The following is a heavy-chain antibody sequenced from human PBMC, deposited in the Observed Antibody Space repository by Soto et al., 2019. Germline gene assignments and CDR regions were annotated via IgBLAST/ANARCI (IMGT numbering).Heavy chain of an antibody. CDR3: AHKGPEDWPLDY. J-gene: IGHJ4*02. V-gene: IGHV2-5*02. D-gene: IGHD3-9*01. CDR2: IYWDDSK. CDR1: GFSLSTSGVG. Sequence: GPAGEPTQTLTLTCAFSGFSLSTSGVGVGWIRQPPGKALEWLAVIYWDDSKHYSPSLRSRLTITKDTSKNQVVLTMTNMDPMDTGTYYCAHKGPEDWPLDYWGQGTLVTV.